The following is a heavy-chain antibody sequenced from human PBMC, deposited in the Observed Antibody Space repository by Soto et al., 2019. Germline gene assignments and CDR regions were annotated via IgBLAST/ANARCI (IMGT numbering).Heavy chain of an antibody. V-gene: IGHV3-53*01. CDR3: ARGLGRENHDNRGYFHLDY. CDR1: GSTASSNY. Sequence: GGSLRLSCAASGSTASSNYLTWVRQAPGKGLKWVSVLYPDGRAYYADSVKGRFTISTDNSKNSVYLQMNTLRDEDTAIYYCARGLGRENHDNRGYFHLDYWGQGTLVTVSS. J-gene: IGHJ4*02. D-gene: IGHD3-22*01. CDR2: LYPDGRA.